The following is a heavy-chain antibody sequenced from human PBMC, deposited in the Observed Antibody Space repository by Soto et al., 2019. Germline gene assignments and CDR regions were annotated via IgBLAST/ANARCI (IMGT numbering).Heavy chain of an antibody. CDR2: IKSKSDGGTT. Sequence: PGGSLRLSCAASGFTFSDAWMSWVRQATGKGLDWVGRIKSKSDGGTTEYAAPVRGRFTISRDGSKNTLYLQMNSLKTEDTAVYYCTTDLWRIAVVVGSTGYFNPWGQGTPVTVSS. CDR1: GFTFSDAW. V-gene: IGHV3-15*01. CDR3: TTDLWRIAVVVGSTGYFNP. J-gene: IGHJ5*02. D-gene: IGHD2-15*01.